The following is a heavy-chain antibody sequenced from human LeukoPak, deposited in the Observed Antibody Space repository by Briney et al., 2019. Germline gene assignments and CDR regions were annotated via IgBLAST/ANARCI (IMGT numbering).Heavy chain of an antibody. CDR1: GGTFSSYA. J-gene: IGHJ3*02. CDR2: IIPIFGTA. D-gene: IGHD1-26*01. CDR3: ATQGAPSAGAFDI. V-gene: IGHV1-69*05. Sequence: ASVKVSCKASGGTFSSYAISWVRQAPGQELEWMGGIIPIFGTANYAQKFQGRVTITTDESTSTAYMELSSLRSEDTAVYYCATQGAPSAGAFDIWGQGTMVTVSS.